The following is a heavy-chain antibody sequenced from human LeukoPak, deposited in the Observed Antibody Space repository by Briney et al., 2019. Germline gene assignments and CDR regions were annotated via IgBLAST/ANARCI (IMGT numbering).Heavy chain of an antibody. J-gene: IGHJ3*02. D-gene: IGHD1-1*01. CDR1: GGSISSSSYY. Sequence: SETLSLTCTVSGGSISSSSYYWGWIRQPPGKGLEWIGSIYYSWSTYYNPSLKSRVTISVYTSKSLFSLKVNSVTAADTAVYYCARHNDPGHAFDIWGQGTMVTVSS. CDR3: ARHNDPGHAFDI. CDR2: IYYSWST. V-gene: IGHV4-39*01.